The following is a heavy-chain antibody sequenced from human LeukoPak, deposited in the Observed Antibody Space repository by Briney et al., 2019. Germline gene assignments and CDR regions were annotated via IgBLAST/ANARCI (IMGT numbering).Heavy chain of an antibody. V-gene: IGHV3-23*01. J-gene: IGHJ4*02. D-gene: IGHD5-12*01. Sequence: GGFLRLSCAASGITFSSYAMSWVRQAPGKGLEWVSGISGSGGITYYADSVKGRFTISRDNSKNTLSLQMNSLRAEDTAVYYCAKGGYNGYDDYWGQGTLVTVSS. CDR3: AKGGYNGYDDY. CDR2: ISGSGGIT. CDR1: GITFSSYA.